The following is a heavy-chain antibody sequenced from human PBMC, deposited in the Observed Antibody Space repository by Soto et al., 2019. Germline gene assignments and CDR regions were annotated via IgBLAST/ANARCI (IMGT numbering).Heavy chain of an antibody. J-gene: IGHJ6*02. CDR3: ARAAYSSGWFGGDYYYGMDV. D-gene: IGHD6-19*01. CDR1: GVTFSSYD. Sequence: GGSLRLSCAASGVTFSSYDMHWVLQNKRKGLEWVSAIGTAGDTYYPGSVKGRFTISRENAKNSLYLQMNSLRAEDTAVYYCARAAYSSGWFGGDYYYGMDVWGQGTTVTVSS. CDR2: IGTAGDT. V-gene: IGHV3-13*01.